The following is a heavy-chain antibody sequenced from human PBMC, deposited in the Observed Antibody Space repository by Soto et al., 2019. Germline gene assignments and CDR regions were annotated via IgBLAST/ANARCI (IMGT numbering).Heavy chain of an antibody. CDR2: IKDDGSEI. CDR3: VRDHDLYVRHFRN. V-gene: IGHV3-7*01. CDR1: GFIFSTSW. J-gene: IGHJ1*01. D-gene: IGHD1-1*01. Sequence: EVQLVESGGGLVQPGGSLRLSCAASGFIFSTSWMTWVRQAPGKGLEWVANIKDDGSEIYYVASVRGRFTISRDNARSTLYLQMNNLRAEDTAHYYCVRDHDLYVRHFRNWGQRTLVTVSS.